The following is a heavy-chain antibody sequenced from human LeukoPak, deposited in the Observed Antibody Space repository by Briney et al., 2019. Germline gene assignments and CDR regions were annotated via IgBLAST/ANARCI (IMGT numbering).Heavy chain of an antibody. V-gene: IGHV1-18*01. D-gene: IGHD3-10*01. J-gene: IGHJ6*02. CDR3: AGGGRDGMDV. CDR1: GYSFTSYG. CDR2: VSAYDGST. Sequence: ASVTVSCTASGYSFTSYGLTWVRRAPGQGLEWMGWVSAYDGSTNYAQKIRGRVTMTTDASKNTGYMELRSLRFDDTAVYYCAGGGRDGMDVWGQGTTVTVSS.